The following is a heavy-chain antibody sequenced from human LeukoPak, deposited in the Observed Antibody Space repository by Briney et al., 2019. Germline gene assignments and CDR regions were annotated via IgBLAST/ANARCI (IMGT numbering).Heavy chain of an antibody. CDR2: IWYDGSNK. J-gene: IGHJ6*02. CDR3: VRDGDINYSYGMDV. CDR1: GFTSSSYD. Sequence: PGGSLRLSCAASGFTSSSYDMHWVRQAPGKGLEWVAVIWYDGSNKYYADSVKGRFTISRDNSKNTLFLQMNSLRAEDTAVYYCVRDGDINYSYGMDVWGQGTTVTVSS. V-gene: IGHV3-33*01. D-gene: IGHD2-15*01.